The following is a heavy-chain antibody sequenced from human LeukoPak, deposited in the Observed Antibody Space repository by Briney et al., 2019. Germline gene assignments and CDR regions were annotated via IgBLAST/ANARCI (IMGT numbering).Heavy chain of an antibody. CDR1: GFTFSSYA. V-gene: IGHV3-23*01. Sequence: GGSLRLSCAAPGFTFSSYAMSWVRQAPGKGLEWVSAISGSGGNTYYADSVKGRFTISRDNSKNTLYLQMNSLRAEDTAVYYCARVWSGFDVWGQGTMVTVSS. CDR3: ARVWSGFDV. J-gene: IGHJ3*01. CDR2: ISGSGGNT. D-gene: IGHD3-3*01.